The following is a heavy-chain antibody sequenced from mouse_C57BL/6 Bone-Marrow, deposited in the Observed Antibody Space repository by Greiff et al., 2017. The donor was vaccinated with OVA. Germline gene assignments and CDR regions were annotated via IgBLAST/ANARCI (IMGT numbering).Heavy chain of an antibody. V-gene: IGHV1-50*01. D-gene: IGHD1-1*01. Sequence: QVQLQQPGAELVKPGASVKLSCKASGYTFTSYWMQWVKQRPGQGLEWIGEIDPSDSYTNYNPKFKGKATLTVDTSSSTAYMQLSSLTSEDAAVYYCAGFITTVVAYFDYWGQGTTLTVSS. CDR3: AGFITTVVAYFDY. CDR2: IDPSDSYT. CDR1: GYTFTSYW. J-gene: IGHJ2*01.